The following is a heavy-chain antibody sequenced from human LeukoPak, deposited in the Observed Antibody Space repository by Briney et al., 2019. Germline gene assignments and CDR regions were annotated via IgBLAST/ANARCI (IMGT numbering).Heavy chain of an antibody. V-gene: IGHV3-23*01. D-gene: IGHD3-16*01. Sequence: GGSLRLPCAASGFRFSDFTMTWVRQAPGKGPEWVSAIGGRGGSTYYADSLGGRFTISRGNSKDMVYLQMNSLKVEDAATYYCGKEGGAWGQGTKVTVSS. CDR3: GKEGGA. CDR1: GFRFSDFT. J-gene: IGHJ5*02. CDR2: IGGRGGST.